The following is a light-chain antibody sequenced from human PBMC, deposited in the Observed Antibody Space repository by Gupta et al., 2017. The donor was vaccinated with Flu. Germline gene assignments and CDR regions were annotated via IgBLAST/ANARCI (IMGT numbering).Light chain of an antibody. CDR1: QIINNNY. V-gene: IGKV3-20*01. CDR2: GAS. Sequence: FSTGERATLYCRASQIINNNYLAWYQQKLGQPPRLLIYGASTRATGIPDRFSGSGSGTDFTLTISRLEPEDFAVYCCQQFTSSPYTFGQGTKVEIK. CDR3: QQFTSSPYT. J-gene: IGKJ2*01.